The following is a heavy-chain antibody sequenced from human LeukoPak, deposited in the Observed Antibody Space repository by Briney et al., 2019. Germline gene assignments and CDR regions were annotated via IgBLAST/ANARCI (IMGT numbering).Heavy chain of an antibody. Sequence: GGSLRLSCAASGFTFSSYWMSWVRQAPGKGLVWVANVEQDGSERYYVGSVRGRFTIPRDNAKNSLYLQMNSLRAEDTAVYYCAREGAYYLDSWGQGTLVAVSS. D-gene: IGHD4/OR15-4a*01. J-gene: IGHJ4*02. V-gene: IGHV3-7*01. CDR1: GFTFSSYW. CDR3: AREGAYYLDS. CDR2: VEQDGSER.